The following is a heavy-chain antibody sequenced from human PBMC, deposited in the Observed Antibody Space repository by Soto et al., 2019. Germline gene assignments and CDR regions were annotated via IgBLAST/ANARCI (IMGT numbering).Heavy chain of an antibody. CDR3: AKDQFEVVAATYYY. D-gene: IGHD2-15*01. Sequence: GGSLRLSCAASGFTFSSYAMSWVRQAPGKGLEWVSAISGSGGSTYYADPVKGRFTISRDNSKNTLYLQMNSLRAEDTAVYYCAKDQFEVVAATYYYWGQGTLVTVSS. V-gene: IGHV3-23*01. J-gene: IGHJ4*02. CDR1: GFTFSSYA. CDR2: ISGSGGST.